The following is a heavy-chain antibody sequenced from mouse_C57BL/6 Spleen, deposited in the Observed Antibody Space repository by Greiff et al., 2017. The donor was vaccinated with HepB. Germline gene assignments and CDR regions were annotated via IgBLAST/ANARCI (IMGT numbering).Heavy chain of an antibody. CDR3: ARHEDGYYFFAY. V-gene: IGHV1-62-2*01. D-gene: IGHD1-1*01. J-gene: IGHJ3*01. CDR1: GYTFPEYT. CDR2: FYPGSGSI. Sequence: QVQLPQSGGGLVKPGGSGKRSCQASGYTFPEYTLHRVKQRAGKGLEWIGWFYPGSGSIKYNEKFKDKATLTADKSSSTVYMELSRLTSEDSAVYFCARHEDGYYFFAYWGQGTLVTVSA.